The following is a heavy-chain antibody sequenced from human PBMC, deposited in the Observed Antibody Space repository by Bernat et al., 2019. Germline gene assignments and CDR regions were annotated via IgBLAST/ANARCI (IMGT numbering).Heavy chain of an antibody. V-gene: IGHV4-39*07. J-gene: IGHJ2*01. D-gene: IGHD4-17*01. Sequence: QLQLQESGPGLVKPSETLSLTCTVSGGSISSSYYWGWIRQPPGKGLEWIGSIYYSGSTNYNPSLKSRVTISIDASKRQFSLNLNSVAAADTAVYYCARGGDGDYGWYFDLWGRGTLVTVSS. CDR2: IYYSGST. CDR3: ARGGDGDYGWYFDL. CDR1: GGSISSSYY.